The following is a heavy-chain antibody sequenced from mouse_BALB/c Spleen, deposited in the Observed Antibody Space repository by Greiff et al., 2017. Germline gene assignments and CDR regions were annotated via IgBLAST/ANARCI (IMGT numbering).Heavy chain of an antibody. Sequence: EVKLMESGPGLVKPSQSLSLTCTVTGYSITSDYAWNWIRQFPGNKLEWMGYISYSGSTSYNPSLKSRISITRDTSKNQFFLQLNSVTTEDTATYYCARYYGYYAMDYWGQGTSVTVSS. CDR1: GYSITSDYA. CDR3: ARYYGYYAMDY. V-gene: IGHV3-2*02. CDR2: ISYSGST. D-gene: IGHD1-1*02. J-gene: IGHJ4*01.